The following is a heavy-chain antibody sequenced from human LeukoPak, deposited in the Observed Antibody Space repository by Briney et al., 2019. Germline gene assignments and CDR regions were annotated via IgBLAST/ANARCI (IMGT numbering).Heavy chain of an antibody. CDR1: GGPINSNIYY. Sequence: SETLSLTCNVSGGPINSNIYYWAWVRQPPGKGLEWIGSIYYSGSTYYNPSLKSRITISVDTFRSQVSLKTRSVTAADTAVYYCARIATLRGVMVFGYWGQGTLVTVSS. J-gene: IGHJ4*02. D-gene: IGHD3-10*01. V-gene: IGHV4-39*01. CDR3: ARIATLRGVMVFGY. CDR2: IYYSGST.